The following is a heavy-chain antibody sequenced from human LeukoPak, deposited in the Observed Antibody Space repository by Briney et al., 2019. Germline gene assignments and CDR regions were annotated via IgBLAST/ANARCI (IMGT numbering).Heavy chain of an antibody. V-gene: IGHV3-64D*06. CDR2: ITGNGGGT. CDR1: GLTFRSYA. CDR3: AEGSSYFYDSSDYRLDY. D-gene: IGHD3-22*01. Sequence: QTGGSLRLSCSASGLTFRSYAMHWVRQAPGKGLECVSGITGNGGGTFYADSVKGRFTISRDNFKNTLYLQMSSLRAEDTAVYYCAEGSSYFYDSSDYRLDYWGQGTLVTVSS. J-gene: IGHJ4*02.